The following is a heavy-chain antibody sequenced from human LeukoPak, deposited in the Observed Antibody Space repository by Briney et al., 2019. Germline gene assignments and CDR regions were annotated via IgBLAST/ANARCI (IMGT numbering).Heavy chain of an antibody. CDR3: ATDWAWGGLDH. CDR1: GFIFSTYW. V-gene: IGHV3-74*01. D-gene: IGHD3-16*01. J-gene: IGHJ4*02. Sequence: GGSLRLSCTGSGFIFSTYWMHWVRQAPGKGLVWVSRIKTDGSTKYYADSVKGRFAVSRDNAKNTLYLQMESLRVEDTAIYYCATDWAWGGLDHWGQGALVTVSS. CDR2: IKTDGSTK.